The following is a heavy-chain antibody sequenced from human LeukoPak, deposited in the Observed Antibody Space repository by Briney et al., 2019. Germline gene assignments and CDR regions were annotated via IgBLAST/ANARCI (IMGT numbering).Heavy chain of an antibody. V-gene: IGHV3-30*18. CDR3: AKTYSSGWYVSGGNY. D-gene: IGHD6-19*01. Sequence: GGSLRLSCAASGFTFSTYGMPWVRQAPGKGLEWVAVISYDGSNKYYADSVKGRFTISRDNSKNTLYLQMNSLRAEDTAVYYCAKTYSSGWYVSGGNYWGQGTLVTVSS. CDR2: ISYDGSNK. CDR1: GFTFSTYG. J-gene: IGHJ4*02.